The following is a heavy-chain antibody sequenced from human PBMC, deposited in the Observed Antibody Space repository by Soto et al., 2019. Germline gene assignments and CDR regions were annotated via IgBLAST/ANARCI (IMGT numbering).Heavy chain of an antibody. CDR3: AKGTNSSSSLFDY. D-gene: IGHD6-6*01. CDR2: ISGSGGST. J-gene: IGHJ4*02. CDR1: EFTFSSYA. Sequence: EMQLLESGGGLVQPGGSLRLSCAASEFTFSSYAMSWVRQAPGKGLEWVSAISGSGGSTYYADSVKGRFTISRDNSENTLYLQMNSLRAEDTAVYYCAKGTNSSSSLFDYWGQVTLVTVSS. V-gene: IGHV3-23*01.